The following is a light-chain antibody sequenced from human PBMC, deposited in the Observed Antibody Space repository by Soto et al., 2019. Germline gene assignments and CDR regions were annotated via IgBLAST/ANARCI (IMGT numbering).Light chain of an antibody. CDR1: SSNIGSNF. J-gene: IGLJ2*01. V-gene: IGLV1-51*02. CDR3: GTWDTSLDSGI. CDR2: EDH. Sequence: QSVLTQPPSVSAAPGQKVTIFCSGSSSNIGSNFVSWYQQVPGTAPRLLVYEDHQRPSGTPVRSSGSKSGTSATLAITGLQIGDEAHYYCGTWDTSLDSGIFGGGTKLTVL.